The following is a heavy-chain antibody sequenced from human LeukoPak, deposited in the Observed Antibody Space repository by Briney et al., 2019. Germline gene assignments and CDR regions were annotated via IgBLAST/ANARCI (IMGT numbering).Heavy chain of an antibody. CDR2: IKSKTDNYAP. Sequence: GGSLKLSCVGSGVTFSGSIMHWVRQASGKALEWVARIKSKTDNYAPAYAASVKGRFTISRDDSKNTAYLQMNSLKTEDTAVYYCTDDFDYWGQGALVTVSS. CDR1: GVTFSGSI. V-gene: IGHV3-73*01. J-gene: IGHJ4*02. CDR3: TDDFDY.